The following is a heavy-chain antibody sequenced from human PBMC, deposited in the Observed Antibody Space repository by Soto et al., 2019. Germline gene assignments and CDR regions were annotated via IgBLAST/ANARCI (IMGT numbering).Heavy chain of an antibody. CDR3: AREGVGNDFWSGYYTQLIYCYGMDV. CDR2: TYYRSKWYN. Sequence: SQTLSLTCDISGDSVSSNSAGWNWIRQTPTRGLEWLGRTYYRSKWYNNYALSVKSRVTVNPDTAKNQFSLQLNSVTPEDTAVYYCAREGVGNDFWSGYYTQLIYCYGMDVWGQGTTVTVSS. D-gene: IGHD3-3*01. V-gene: IGHV6-1*01. CDR1: GDSVSSNSAG. J-gene: IGHJ6*02.